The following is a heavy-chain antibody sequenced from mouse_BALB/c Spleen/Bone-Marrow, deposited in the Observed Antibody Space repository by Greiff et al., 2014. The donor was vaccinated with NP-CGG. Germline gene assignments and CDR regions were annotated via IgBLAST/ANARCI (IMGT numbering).Heavy chain of an antibody. CDR2: IWADGST. Sequence: VMLVESGPGLVAPSQSLSISCTVSGFSLTSYGVHWVRQPPGKGLEWLGVIWADGSTNYNSALMSGLSISKDNSNSKVFLKMISLQTDDTAMYYCARITAATGAMDYWGQGTSVTVSS. CDR1: GFSLTSYG. J-gene: IGHJ4*01. V-gene: IGHV2-9*02. D-gene: IGHD1-2*01. CDR3: ARITAATGAMDY.